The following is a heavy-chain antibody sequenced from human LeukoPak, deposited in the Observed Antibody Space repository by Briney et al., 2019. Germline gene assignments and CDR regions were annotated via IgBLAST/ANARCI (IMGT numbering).Heavy chain of an antibody. J-gene: IGHJ4*02. Sequence: SVKVSCKTSGGTFSISAISWVRQAPGQGLEWMGGIIPMFGTADYAQKFQGRVTITADESTTTAYMDLSSLRSEDTAVYYCARGSGDYVWGSYRPIHLDSWGQGTLVTVSS. CDR1: GGTFSISA. V-gene: IGHV1-69*01. CDR2: IIPMFGTA. CDR3: ARGSGDYVWGSYRPIHLDS. D-gene: IGHD3-16*02.